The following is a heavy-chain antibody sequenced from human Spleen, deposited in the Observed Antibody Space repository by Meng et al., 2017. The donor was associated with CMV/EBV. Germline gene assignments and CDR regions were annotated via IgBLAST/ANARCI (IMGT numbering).Heavy chain of an antibody. J-gene: IGHJ4*02. CDR1: GGSISSSSYY. Sequence: SETLSLTYTVSGGSISSSSYYWGWIRQPPGKGLEWIGSIYYSGSTYYNPSLKSRVTISVDTSKNQFSLKLSSVTAADTAVYYCARVTELIGYYDSSGYYNYYFDYWGQGTLVTVSS. V-gene: IGHV4-39*07. CDR3: ARVTELIGYYDSSGYYNYYFDY. CDR2: IYYSGST. D-gene: IGHD3-22*01.